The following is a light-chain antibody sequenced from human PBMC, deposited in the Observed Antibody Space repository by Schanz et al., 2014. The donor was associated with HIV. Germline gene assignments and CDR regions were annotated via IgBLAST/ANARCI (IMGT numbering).Light chain of an antibody. J-gene: IGKJ1*01. CDR3: QQYGSSPRT. Sequence: EIVLTQSPGTLSLSLGERATLSCRASQSVSSNFLAWYQQKPNQAPRLLMYGASNRATGIPDRFSGSESGTDFTLTISRLEPEDFAVYYCQQYGSSPRTFGQGTKVEIK. CDR1: QSVSSNF. V-gene: IGKV3-20*01. CDR2: GAS.